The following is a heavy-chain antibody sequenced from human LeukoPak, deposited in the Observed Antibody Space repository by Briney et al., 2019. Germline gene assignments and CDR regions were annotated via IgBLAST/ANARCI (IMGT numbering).Heavy chain of an antibody. CDR2: ISSNGGST. CDR3: ARVLTGDPGAFDI. D-gene: IGHD7-27*01. J-gene: IGHJ3*02. CDR1: GFTFSTYA. V-gene: IGHV3-64*01. Sequence: GGSLRLSCAASGFTFSTYAMHWVRQAPGKALEYVSAISSNGGSTYYANSVKGRFTISRDNSKNTLYLQMGSLRAEDMAVYYCARVLTGDPGAFDIWGQGTMVTVS.